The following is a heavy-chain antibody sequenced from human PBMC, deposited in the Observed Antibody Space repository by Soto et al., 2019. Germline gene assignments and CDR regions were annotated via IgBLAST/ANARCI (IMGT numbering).Heavy chain of an antibody. CDR1: GGSISDDDYY. J-gene: IGHJ6*03. CDR3: ARATTVTSSFFFDGLDI. CDR2: IYYNGNT. Sequence: SDTRSRTCTVSGGSISDDDYYWNWIRHSPGKRLEWIGHIYYNGNTYYNPSLKSRLTMSLDTSQNQFSLHLTSVIAADSALYFCARATTVTSSFFFDGLDIWGKGTTVT. D-gene: IGHD4-17*01. V-gene: IGHV4-30-4*02.